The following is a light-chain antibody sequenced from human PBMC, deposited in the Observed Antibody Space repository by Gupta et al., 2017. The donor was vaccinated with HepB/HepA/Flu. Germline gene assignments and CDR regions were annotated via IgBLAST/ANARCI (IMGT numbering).Light chain of an antibody. Sequence: VVRTQSPLSLPVSLGQPASISCRSSQSVGDSGGNTYWTWFHQRPGQAPRRLLYKVSNGDSGVPGRFSGSGSGTDXTLKISXVEAEDAGIYYCTQGTHWPPYTYGXGTSLEIK. V-gene: IGKV2-30*01. CDR2: KVS. CDR3: TQGTHWPPYT. J-gene: IGKJ2*01. CDR1: QSVGDSGGNTY.